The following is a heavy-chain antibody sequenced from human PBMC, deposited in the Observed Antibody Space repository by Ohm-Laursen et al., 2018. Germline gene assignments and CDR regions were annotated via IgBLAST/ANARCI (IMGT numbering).Heavy chain of an antibody. D-gene: IGHD5-24*01. CDR2: IVVGSGNT. CDR1: GFTFTSSA. Sequence: ASVKVSCKSSGFTFTSSAMQWVRQARGQRLEWIGWIVVGSGNTNYAQNFQERVTITRDMSTSTAYMELSSLRSEDTAVYYCAAGMAAALYYYGMDVWGQGTTVTVSS. J-gene: IGHJ6*02. CDR3: AAGMAAALYYYGMDV. V-gene: IGHV1-58*02.